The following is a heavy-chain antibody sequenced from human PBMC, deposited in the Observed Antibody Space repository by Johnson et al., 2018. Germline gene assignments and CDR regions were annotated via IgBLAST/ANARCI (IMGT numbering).Heavy chain of an antibody. D-gene: IGHD6-19*01. V-gene: IGHV1-69*01. Sequence: QVQLVESGAEVKKPGASVKVSCKASGYTFTSYYMHWVRQAPGQGLEWMGGIIPIFGTANYAQKFQGRVTITPDESTSTAYMELSSLGAEDTAVYYCARDSSGGPGYDGRDVWGQGTTVTVS. CDR3: ARDSSGGPGYDGRDV. J-gene: IGHJ6*02. CDR2: IIPIFGTA. CDR1: GYTFTSYY.